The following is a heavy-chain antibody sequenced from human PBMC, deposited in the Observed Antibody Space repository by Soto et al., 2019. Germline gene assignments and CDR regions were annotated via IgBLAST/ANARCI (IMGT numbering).Heavy chain of an antibody. CDR1: ELTISNGW. CDR2: IKSKTDGGTT. Sequence: PGRPIRQARRAAELTISNGWLSWVRKAPGKGLEWVGRIKSKTDGGTTDYAEPVKGRFAISRDDSNNMVYLQMNSLKIEDTAVYYCTTDSYSTIIIVRFDYWGHGTLVTVSS. V-gene: IGHV3-15*01. J-gene: IGHJ4*01. D-gene: IGHD3-22*01. CDR3: TTDSYSTIIIVRFDY.